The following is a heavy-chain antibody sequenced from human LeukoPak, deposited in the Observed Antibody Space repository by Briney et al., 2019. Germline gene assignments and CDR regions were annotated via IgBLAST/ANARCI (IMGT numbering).Heavy chain of an antibody. D-gene: IGHD2-21*01. CDR1: GFTFSSYW. CDR3: ARGDYAFDI. CDR2: INTDGSSA. Sequence: GGSLRLSCAASGFTFSSYWMHWVRQAPGKGLVWVSRINTDGSSASYADSVKGRFTISRDTAKNTLYLQMNSLRAEDTAVYYCARGDYAFDIWGQGTMVTVSS. V-gene: IGHV3-74*01. J-gene: IGHJ3*02.